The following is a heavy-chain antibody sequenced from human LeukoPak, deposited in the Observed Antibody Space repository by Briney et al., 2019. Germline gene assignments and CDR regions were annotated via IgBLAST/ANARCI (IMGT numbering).Heavy chain of an antibody. V-gene: IGHV3-66*02. J-gene: IGHJ4*02. CDR2: IYSGTTT. CDR3: ARDLGGNSADLDH. CDR1: RFTVSSNY. D-gene: IGHD4-23*01. Sequence: GGSLRLSCAASRFTVSSNYMSWVRQAPGKGLEWVSTIYSGTTTYYADSVKGRFTMSRDNSKNTLYLQMNSLRGEDTAVYYCARDLGGNSADLDHWGQGTLVTVSS.